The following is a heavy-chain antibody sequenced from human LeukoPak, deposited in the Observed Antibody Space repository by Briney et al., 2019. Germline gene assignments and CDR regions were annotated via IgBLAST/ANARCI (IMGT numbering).Heavy chain of an antibody. V-gene: IGHV3-23*01. D-gene: IGHD6-13*01. J-gene: IGHJ5*02. Sequence: GGSLRLSCAASGSTFSSYAMSWVRQAPGKGLEWVSAISGSGGSTYYADSVKGRFTISRDNSKNTLYLQMNSLRAEDTAVYYCAPGGIAAAGGGWFDPWGQGTLVTVSS. CDR3: APGGIAAAGGGWFDP. CDR1: GSTFSSYA. CDR2: ISGSGGST.